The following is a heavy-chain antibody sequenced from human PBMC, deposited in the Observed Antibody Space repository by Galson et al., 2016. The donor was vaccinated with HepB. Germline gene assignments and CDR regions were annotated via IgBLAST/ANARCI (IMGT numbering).Heavy chain of an antibody. J-gene: IGHJ5*02. V-gene: IGHV3-23*01. D-gene: IGHD2-15*01. CDR2: ISGAGGTT. Sequence: SLRLSCASSGFTFRYYAMTWVRRAPGKGLEWVSDISGAGGTTHYADSVKRRFTISRDNSRDTLYLQMDRLRAADTAMYYCAKERGWYGGPNYGSWGQGTLVTVSS. CDR1: GFTFRYYA. CDR3: AKERGWYGGPNYGS.